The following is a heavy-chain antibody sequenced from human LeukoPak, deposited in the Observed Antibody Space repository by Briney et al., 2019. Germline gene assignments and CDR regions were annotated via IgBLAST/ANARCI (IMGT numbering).Heavy chain of an antibody. D-gene: IGHD3-10*01. V-gene: IGHV3-23*01. CDR3: ARQTGSGLFSLP. CDR2: ISGTGGTT. Sequence: GSLRLSCAASGFTFSSYGMSWVRQAPGKGLEWVSAISGTGGTTYYADSVKGRFTISRDNSKNTLYLQMNSLRAEDTAVYYCARQTGSGLFSLPRGQGTLVTVSS. CDR1: GFTFSSYG. J-gene: IGHJ4*02.